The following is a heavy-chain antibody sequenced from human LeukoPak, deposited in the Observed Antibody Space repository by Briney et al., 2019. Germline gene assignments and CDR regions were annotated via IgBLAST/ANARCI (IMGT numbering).Heavy chain of an antibody. CDR1: GFTFDDYG. CDR3: ARAPRGSQQLVLFDY. Sequence: GGSLRLSCAASGFTFDDYGMSWVRQAPGKGLEWVSGINWNGGSTGYADSVKGRFTISRDNAKNSLYLQMNSLRAEDTALYYCARAPRGSQQLVLFDYWGQGTLVTVSS. J-gene: IGHJ4*02. V-gene: IGHV3-20*04. CDR2: INWNGGST. D-gene: IGHD6-13*01.